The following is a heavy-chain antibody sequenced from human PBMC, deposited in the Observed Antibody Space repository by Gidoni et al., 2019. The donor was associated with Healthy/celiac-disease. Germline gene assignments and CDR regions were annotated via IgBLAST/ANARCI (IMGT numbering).Heavy chain of an antibody. CDR3: AKDQLRFLEWLLGVGMDV. CDR1: GFTFDDYA. J-gene: IGHJ6*02. V-gene: IGHV3-9*01. Sequence: EVQLVESGGGLVQPGRSLRLSCAASGFTFDDYAMHWVRQAPGKGLEWVSGISWNSGSIGYADSVKGRFTISRDNAKNSLYLQMNSLRAEDTALYYCAKDQLRFLEWLLGVGMDVWGQGTTVTVSS. CDR2: ISWNSGSI. D-gene: IGHD3-3*01.